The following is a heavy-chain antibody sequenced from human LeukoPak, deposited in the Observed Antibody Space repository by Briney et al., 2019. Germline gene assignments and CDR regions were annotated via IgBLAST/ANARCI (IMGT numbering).Heavy chain of an antibody. CDR1: GYTFTSYG. CDR3: ARVKYYDSSAQGFGY. V-gene: IGHV1-18*01. Sequence: GASVKVSCKASGYTFTSYGISWVRQAPGQGLEWMGWISAYNGNTKYAQKLQGRVTMTTDTSTSTAYMELRSLRSDDTAVYYCARVKYYDSSAQGFGYWGQGTLVTVSS. CDR2: ISAYNGNT. D-gene: IGHD3-22*01. J-gene: IGHJ4*02.